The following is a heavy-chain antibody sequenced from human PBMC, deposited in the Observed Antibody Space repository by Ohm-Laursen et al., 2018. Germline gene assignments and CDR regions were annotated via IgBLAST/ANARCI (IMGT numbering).Heavy chain of an antibody. J-gene: IGHJ4*02. D-gene: IGHD3-10*01. V-gene: IGHV3-21*01. CDR2: ISSSSSYI. Sequence: GSLRLSCSASGFTFSSYSMNWVRQAPGKGLEWVSSISSSSSYIYYADSVKGRFTISRDNAKNSLYLQMNSLRAEDTAVYYCARDATMVRGDPNYYFDYWGQGTLVTVSS. CDR3: ARDATMVRGDPNYYFDY. CDR1: GFTFSSYS.